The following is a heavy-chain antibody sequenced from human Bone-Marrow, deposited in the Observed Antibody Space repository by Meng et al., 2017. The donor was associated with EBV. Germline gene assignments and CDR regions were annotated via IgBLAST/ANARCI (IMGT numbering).Heavy chain of an antibody. CDR3: ASESGRGFTPDY. CDR2: LIPMSDAP. J-gene: IGHJ4*02. Sequence: QVQLGQAGAEVKKPGSSVKASCKTSGGTFRSDAISWVRQAPGQGLEWMGGLIPMSDAPHYAQKFQGRVTITADESTSTHYMDLSGLRSEDTAVYYCASESGRGFTPDYWGQGTLVTVFS. D-gene: IGHD3-10*01. CDR1: GGTFRSDA. V-gene: IGHV1-69*01.